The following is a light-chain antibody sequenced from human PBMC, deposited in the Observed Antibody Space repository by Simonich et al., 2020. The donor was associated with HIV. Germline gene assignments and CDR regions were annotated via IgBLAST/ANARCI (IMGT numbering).Light chain of an antibody. V-gene: IGKV1-39*01. J-gene: IGKJ2*01. Sequence: DIQMTQSPSSLSASVGDRVTITCRASQTISSNLNWYQQKPGKAPNRLIYAASSLQSGVPSRFSGSGSGTDFTLIISSLQPEDFATYYCQQSHYTPFTFGQGTKLEIK. CDR3: QQSHYTPFT. CDR2: AAS. CDR1: QTISSN.